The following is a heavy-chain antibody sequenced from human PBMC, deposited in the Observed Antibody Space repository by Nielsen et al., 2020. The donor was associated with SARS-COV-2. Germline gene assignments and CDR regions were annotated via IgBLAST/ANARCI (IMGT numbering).Heavy chain of an antibody. D-gene: IGHD3-22*01. CDR3: ARGIYKINMMVVVFTSASMYLDY. CDR2: SSHGGST. V-gene: IGHV4-34*01. J-gene: IGHJ4*02. Sequence: GSLRLSCAVYGGSFSGYSWTWIRQPPGKGLEWIGDSSHGGSTRYNPSLKSRVTISEDTSKNQFSLRLTSVTAADTAVYYCARGIYKINMMVVVFTSASMYLDYWGQGSLVTVSS. CDR1: GGSFSGYS.